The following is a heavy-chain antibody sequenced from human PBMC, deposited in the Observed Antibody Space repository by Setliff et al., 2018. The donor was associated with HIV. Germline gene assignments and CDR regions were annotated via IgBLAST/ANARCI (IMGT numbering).Heavy chain of an antibody. Sequence: ASVKVSCKASGYIFSSYAFNWVRQAPGQGLEWMGWISAHNGNTNYAQKFQGRVTMTTDTSSSTAYMELRGLKSDDTAMYYCARDSEAGVWGQGTLVTVSS. J-gene: IGHJ4*02. D-gene: IGHD3-10*01. CDR3: ARDSEAGV. CDR1: GYIFSSYA. V-gene: IGHV1-18*01. CDR2: ISAHNGNT.